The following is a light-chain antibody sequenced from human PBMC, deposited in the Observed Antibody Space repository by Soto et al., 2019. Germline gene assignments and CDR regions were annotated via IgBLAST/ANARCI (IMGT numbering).Light chain of an antibody. CDR1: SSDVGASKY. V-gene: IGLV2-11*01. CDR2: DVN. CDR3: CSDAGSHTLL. Sequence: QSALTQPHSVSGSPGQSVAISCTGTSSDVGASKYVSWYQQHPGKTPKLIIYDVNERPSGLPDRFSASKSGNTASLTISGLQAEDEADYHCCSDAGSHTLLFGGGTTLTVL. J-gene: IGLJ2*01.